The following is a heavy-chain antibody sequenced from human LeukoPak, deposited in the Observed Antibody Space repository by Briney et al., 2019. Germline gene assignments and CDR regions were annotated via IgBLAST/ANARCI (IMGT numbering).Heavy chain of an antibody. Sequence: PGGSLRLSCAASGFTFSSYWMNWVRQVPGKGLVWVSRINSDGSSTSYADSVKGRFTISRDNAKNSLYLQMNSLRAEDTALYYCAREGSSSGHRGRDYWGQGTLVTVSS. CDR3: AREGSSSGHRGRDY. J-gene: IGHJ4*02. V-gene: IGHV3-74*01. CDR2: INSDGSST. CDR1: GFTFSSYW. D-gene: IGHD3-22*01.